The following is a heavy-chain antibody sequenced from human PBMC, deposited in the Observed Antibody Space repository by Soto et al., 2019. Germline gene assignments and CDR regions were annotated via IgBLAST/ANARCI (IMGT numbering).Heavy chain of an antibody. CDR2: INHSGST. Sequence: SETMDLTCAVYGGSFSGYYGSWIRQPPGKGLEWIGEINHSGSTNYNPSLKSRVTISVDTSKNQFSLKLSSVTAADTAVYYCARIVSDFDYWGQGTLVTVSS. J-gene: IGHJ4*02. CDR3: ARIVSDFDY. CDR1: GGSFSGYY. D-gene: IGHD1-26*01. V-gene: IGHV4-34*01.